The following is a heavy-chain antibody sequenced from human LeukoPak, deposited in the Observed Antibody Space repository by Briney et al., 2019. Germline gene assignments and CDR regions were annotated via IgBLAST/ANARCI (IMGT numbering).Heavy chain of an antibody. CDR2: IYPGDSGT. J-gene: IGHJ4*02. D-gene: IGHD3-9*01. CDR3: ARFSDILTGSDY. V-gene: IGHV5-51*01. CDR1: GYSFTSYW. Sequence: GESLKISCKGCGYSFTSYWIGWVRQMPGKGLEWMGIIYPGDSGTRYSPYFQGPVTISADKSISTAYLQWSSLKASDTAMYYCARFSDILTGSDYWGQGTLVTVSS.